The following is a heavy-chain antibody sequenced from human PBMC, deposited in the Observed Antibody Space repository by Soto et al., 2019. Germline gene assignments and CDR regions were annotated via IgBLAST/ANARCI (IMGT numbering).Heavy chain of an antibody. CDR2: ISGSGGST. CDR1: GFTFSTYG. Sequence: EVQLLESGGGLVQPGGSLRLSCAASGFTFSTYGMSWVRQAPGKGLDWVSSISGSGGSTYYADSVKGRFTISRDNSKNTLFLQVNSLRAEATAIYYCAEEVWGIGGSENYGWFDPWGQGTLVTVSS. J-gene: IGHJ5*02. D-gene: IGHD3-10*01. V-gene: IGHV3-23*01. CDR3: AEEVWGIGGSENYGWFDP.